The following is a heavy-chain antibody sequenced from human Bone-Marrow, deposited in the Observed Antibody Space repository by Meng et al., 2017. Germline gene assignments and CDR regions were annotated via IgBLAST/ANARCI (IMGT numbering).Heavy chain of an antibody. CDR2: INHSGST. Sequence: VQLQQWGVGLLKPSESLLLPCAVYGGSFSGYYWSWIRQPPGKGLEWIGEINHSGSTNYNPSLKSRVTISVDTSKNQFSLKLSSVTAADTAVYYCARGGVRGGIDYWGQGTLVTVSS. J-gene: IGHJ4*02. V-gene: IGHV4-34*01. D-gene: IGHD3-10*01. CDR3: ARGGVRGGIDY. CDR1: GGSFSGYY.